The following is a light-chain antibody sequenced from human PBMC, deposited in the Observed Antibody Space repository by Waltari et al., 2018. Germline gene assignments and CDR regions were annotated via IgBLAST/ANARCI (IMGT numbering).Light chain of an antibody. CDR1: QSVSRA. Sequence: DIELTQSPGTLSLSLGERATVSCRASQSVSRALAWYQQKPGQAPRLLIYGASTRATGIPDRFSGSGSRTDFSLTISILEPDDFAVYYCQHYLRLPVTFGQGTTVEI. J-gene: IGKJ1*01. CDR3: QHYLRLPVT. V-gene: IGKV3-20*01. CDR2: GAS.